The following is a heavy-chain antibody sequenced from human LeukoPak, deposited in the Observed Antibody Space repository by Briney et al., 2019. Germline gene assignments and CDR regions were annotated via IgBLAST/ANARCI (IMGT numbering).Heavy chain of an antibody. D-gene: IGHD4-17*01. J-gene: IGHJ3*02. CDR2: ISHIGRT. V-gene: IGHV4-59*11. CDR3: ARDLVTVTKGFDI. CDR1: GDSFSSHY. Sequence: SETLSLTCAVSGDSFSSHYWTWIRQSPGTGLEWIGYISHIGRTNYNPSLKSRVTISIDTSKNQFSLKLRSVTAADTAVYYRARDLVTVTKGFDIWGQETMVSVSS.